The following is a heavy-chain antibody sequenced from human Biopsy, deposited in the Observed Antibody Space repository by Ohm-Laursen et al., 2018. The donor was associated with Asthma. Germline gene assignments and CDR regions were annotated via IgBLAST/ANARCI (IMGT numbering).Heavy chain of an antibody. CDR1: GYTFISYA. Sequence: SSVKVSCKPSGYTFISYAISWVRQAPGQGLEWMGGISPIFGRVNYAQKFEGRATITADLFTRTAYMELSSLRSDDTAVYYCARPDPGRPIVYYYYGMDVWGQGTTVTVYS. J-gene: IGHJ6*02. D-gene: IGHD1-26*01. CDR2: ISPIFGRV. CDR3: ARPDPGRPIVYYYYGMDV. V-gene: IGHV1-69*01.